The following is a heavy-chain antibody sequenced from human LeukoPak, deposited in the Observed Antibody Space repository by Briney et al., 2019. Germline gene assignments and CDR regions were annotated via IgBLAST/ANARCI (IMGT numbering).Heavy chain of an antibody. CDR2: ISYDGSNK. CDR3: ARDRDSGWYSFDY. Sequence: RPLRLSCAASGFTFSSYAMHWVRQAPGKGLEWVAVISYDGSNKYYADSVKGRFTISRDNSKNTLYLQMNSLRAEDTAVYYCARDRDSGWYSFDYWGQGTLVTVSS. V-gene: IGHV3-30-3*01. J-gene: IGHJ4*02. D-gene: IGHD6-19*01. CDR1: GFTFSSYA.